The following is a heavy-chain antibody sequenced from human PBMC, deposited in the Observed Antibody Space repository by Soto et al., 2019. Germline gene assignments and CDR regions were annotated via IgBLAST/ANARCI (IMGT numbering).Heavy chain of an antibody. CDR2: VLQSGST. D-gene: IGHD2-21*02. CDR3: DDVPAIRHRLDY. CDR1: GGSITSNTFY. Sequence: SETLSLTCSVSGGSITSNTFYWGWIRQTPGRGLEWIGSVLQSGSTYYNPSLKSRLSISVDTSKNQFSLRLNSVTAADTAVYYCDDVPAIRHRLDYRGHGVLVTVSS. J-gene: IGHJ4*01. V-gene: IGHV4-39*01.